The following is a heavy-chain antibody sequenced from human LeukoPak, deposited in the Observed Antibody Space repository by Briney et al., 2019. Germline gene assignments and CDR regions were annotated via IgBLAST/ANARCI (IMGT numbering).Heavy chain of an antibody. D-gene: IGHD6-25*01. Sequence: PGGSLRLSCTASGFTFSNYWMSWVRQAPGKGLEWVANIRQDGGLKHCVDSVKGRFTISRDNAEKSLYLQINTLRAEDTAVYYCVRGPHIAATSYWGQGTLVTVSS. CDR1: GFTFSNYW. CDR2: IRQDGGLK. J-gene: IGHJ4*02. V-gene: IGHV3-7*03. CDR3: VRGPHIAATSY.